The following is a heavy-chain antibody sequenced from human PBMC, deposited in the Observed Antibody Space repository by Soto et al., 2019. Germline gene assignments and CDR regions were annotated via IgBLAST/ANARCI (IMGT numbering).Heavy chain of an antibody. D-gene: IGHD3-22*01. CDR3: ARAYSSGYYERYYYGMDV. CDR1: GGSISRYY. CDR2: IYYSGST. J-gene: IGHJ6*02. Sequence: TLSLTCTVSGGSISRYYWSWIRQPPGKGLEWIGYIYYSGSTNYNPSLKSRVTISVDTSKNQFSLKLSSVTAADTAVYYCARAYSSGYYERYYYGMDVWGQGTTVTVSS. V-gene: IGHV4-59*01.